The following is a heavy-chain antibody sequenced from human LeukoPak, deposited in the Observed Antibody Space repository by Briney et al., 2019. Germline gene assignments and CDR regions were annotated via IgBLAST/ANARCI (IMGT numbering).Heavy chain of an antibody. CDR1: GDSIRGSY. CDR2: IYDSGST. Sequence: KPSETLSLTCTVSGDSIRGSYKTWIRQPPGRGLEWIGYIYDSGSTNYNPSLKSRVTMSVDTSKNQFSLRLSSVTAADTAIYYCARVLPLYDHYYFDWWGQGTLVTVSS. V-gene: IGHV4-59*01. CDR3: ARVLPLYDHYYFDW. D-gene: IGHD3-22*01. J-gene: IGHJ4*02.